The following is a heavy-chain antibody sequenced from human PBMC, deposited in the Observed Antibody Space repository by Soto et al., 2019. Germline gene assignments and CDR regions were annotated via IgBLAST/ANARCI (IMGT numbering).Heavy chain of an antibody. J-gene: IGHJ5*02. D-gene: IGHD2-2*03. CDR2: NSAYNGKT. Sequence: ASVKVSCKASGYTFTSYGISWVRQAPGQGLEKMGWNSAYNGKTNYAQKLQGRVAMTTDTSTSTAYMELRSLRSDDTAVYYCARDLGLWIGLTEANWLHPWCQGPLVAASS. V-gene: IGHV1-18*04. CDR1: GYTFTSYG. CDR3: ARDLGLWIGLTEANWLHP.